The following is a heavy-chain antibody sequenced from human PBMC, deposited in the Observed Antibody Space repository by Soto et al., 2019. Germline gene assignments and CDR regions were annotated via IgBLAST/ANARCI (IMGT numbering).Heavy chain of an antibody. Sequence: QVQLQESGPGLVEPSQTLSLTCTVSAVSISNDGYFWTWIRQRPGKGPEWIGYISNSGSSFSNQALRSRLAISQDTSKSQFSVKLASMTDVDTATYYCASRVPRRSSLCVFGKWGHGPLVTVSS. V-gene: IGHV4-31*03. CDR3: ASRVPRRSSLCVFGK. D-gene: IGHD2-21*01. J-gene: IGHJ4*01. CDR2: ISNSGSS. CDR1: AVSISNDGYF.